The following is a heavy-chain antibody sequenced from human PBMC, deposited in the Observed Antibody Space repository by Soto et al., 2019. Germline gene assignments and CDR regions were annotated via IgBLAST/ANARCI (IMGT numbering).Heavy chain of an antibody. J-gene: IGHJ3*02. V-gene: IGHV3-30-3*01. CDR3: AGEGVTYSGSYYNAFDI. Sequence: QVHLVESGGGVVQPGRSLRLSCAASGFTFSSYAMHWVRQAPGRGLEWVAVISYDGSNKYYADSVKGRFTISRDNSKNTMELQMNSLRAEDTAVYYCAGEGVTYSGSYYNAFDIWGQGTMVTVSS. D-gene: IGHD1-26*01. CDR2: ISYDGSNK. CDR1: GFTFSSYA.